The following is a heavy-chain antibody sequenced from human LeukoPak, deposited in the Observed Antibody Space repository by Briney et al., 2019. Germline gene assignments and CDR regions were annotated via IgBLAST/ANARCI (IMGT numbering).Heavy chain of an antibody. CDR3: ARSSGSGSRSYYFDY. Sequence: SSQTLSLTCAVSGGSISSGGYSWSWIRQPPGKGLEWIGYIYYSGSTYYNPSLKSRVTISVDTSKNQFSLKLSSVTAADTAVYYCARSSGSGSRSYYFDYWGQGTLVTVSS. D-gene: IGHD1-26*01. J-gene: IGHJ4*02. V-gene: IGHV4-30-4*07. CDR1: GGSISSGGYS. CDR2: IYYSGST.